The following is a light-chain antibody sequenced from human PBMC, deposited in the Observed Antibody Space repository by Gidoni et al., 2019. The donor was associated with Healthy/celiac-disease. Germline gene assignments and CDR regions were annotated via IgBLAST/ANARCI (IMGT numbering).Light chain of an antibody. V-gene: IGKV3-11*01. Sequence: EIALTQSPATLSLSPGERATLPCRASQSVSSCLAWYQQKPGQAPRLLIYDASNRAAGIPARFSGSGSGTDFTLTISSLEPEDFAVYYCQQRSNWPYTFGQGTKLEIK. CDR1: QSVSSC. J-gene: IGKJ2*01. CDR2: DAS. CDR3: QQRSNWPYT.